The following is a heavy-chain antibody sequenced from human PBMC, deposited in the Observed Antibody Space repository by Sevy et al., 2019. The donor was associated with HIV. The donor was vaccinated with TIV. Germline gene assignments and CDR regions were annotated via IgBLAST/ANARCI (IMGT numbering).Heavy chain of an antibody. CDR2: VSGSGGSK. V-gene: IGHV3-23*01. D-gene: IGHD3-10*01. J-gene: IGHJ4*02. Sequence: GGSLRLSCAASGFTFGTYAMNWVRQAPGKGLEWVSTVSGSGGSKNHADSVKGRFTISRDNSKNTLFLQMNSLRAEDTAVYYCAEHADGGHPSHTDYWGQGTLVTVSS. CDR1: GFTFGTYA. CDR3: AEHADGGHPSHTDY.